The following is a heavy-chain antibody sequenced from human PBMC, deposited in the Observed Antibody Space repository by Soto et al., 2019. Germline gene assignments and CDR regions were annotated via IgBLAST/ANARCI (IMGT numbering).Heavy chain of an antibody. Sequence: TLXLTCAISWEVFSVDTASSELIMQSPSRCVGWLGRTYYRSKSYNDYAVSVKRRITMNPDTSTNQFYLQLNSVTPEDTAVYYCETDLFQNSEARSHWLDTWGQRTLVTVSS. CDR2: TYYRSKSYN. J-gene: IGHJ5*02. CDR3: ETDLFQNSEARSHWLDT. CDR1: WEVFSVDTAS. D-gene: IGHD1-26*01. V-gene: IGHV6-1*01.